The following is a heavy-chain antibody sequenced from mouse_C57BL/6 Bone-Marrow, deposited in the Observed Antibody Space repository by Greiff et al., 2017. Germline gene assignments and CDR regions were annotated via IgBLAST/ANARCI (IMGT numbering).Heavy chain of an antibody. CDR2: IRNKANNHAT. CDR1: GFTFSDAW. D-gene: IGHD1-1*01. J-gene: IGHJ1*03. Sequence: EVQGVESGGGLVQPGGSMKLSCAASGFTFSDAWMDWVRQSPEKGLEWVAEIRNKANNHATYYAESVKGRFTISRDDSKSSVYLQMNSLRAEDTGIYYCTTVKGYWYFDVWGTGTTVTVSS. V-gene: IGHV6-6*01. CDR3: TTVKGYWYFDV.